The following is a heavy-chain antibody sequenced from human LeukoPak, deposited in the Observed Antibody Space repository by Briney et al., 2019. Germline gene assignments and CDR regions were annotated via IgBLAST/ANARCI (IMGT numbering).Heavy chain of an antibody. V-gene: IGHV4-34*01. Sequence: SETLSLTCAVYGESFSDYYWSWIHQPPGKGLEWIGEINHRGSPNYNPSLKGRVSISVDTSKNQFSLKLNSVTAADTAVYYCARVRRGYTYGGNAFDIWGQGTMVTVSS. CDR3: ARVRRGYTYGGNAFDI. J-gene: IGHJ3*02. CDR1: GESFSDYY. CDR2: INHRGSP. D-gene: IGHD5-18*01.